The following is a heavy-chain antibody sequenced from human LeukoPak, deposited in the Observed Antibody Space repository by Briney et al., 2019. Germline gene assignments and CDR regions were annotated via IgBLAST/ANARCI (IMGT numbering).Heavy chain of an antibody. CDR3: AKGGGYGSGTYSED. J-gene: IGHJ4*02. CDR1: GFTFSSYW. D-gene: IGHD3-10*01. CDR2: ISGSGLNT. Sequence: GGSLRLSCAASGFTFSSYWMNWVRQAPGRGLEWVSGISGSGLNTYYADSVKGRFTSSRDNSKNMLYLQMNSLRAEDTAVYYCAKGGGYGSGTYSEDWGQGILVTVSS. V-gene: IGHV3-23*01.